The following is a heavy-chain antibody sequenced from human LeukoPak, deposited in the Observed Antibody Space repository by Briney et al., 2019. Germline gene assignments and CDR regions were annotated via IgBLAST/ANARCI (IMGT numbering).Heavy chain of an antibody. CDR2: INPNSGGT. Sequence: ASVKVSCKASGYTFTGYYMHWVRQAPGQGLEWMGWINPNSGGTNYAQKFQGRVTMTRDTSISTAYMELSRLRSDDTAVYYCARSLRIAVAKNWFDPWGQGTLVTVSS. D-gene: IGHD6-19*01. CDR3: ARSLRIAVAKNWFDP. J-gene: IGHJ5*02. CDR1: GYTFTGYY. V-gene: IGHV1-2*02.